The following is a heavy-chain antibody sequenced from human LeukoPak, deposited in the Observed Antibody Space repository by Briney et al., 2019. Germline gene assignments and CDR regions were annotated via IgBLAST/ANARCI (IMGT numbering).Heavy chain of an antibody. CDR1: EFTFSSYA. D-gene: IGHD6-25*01. CDR2: ISFDGNNE. J-gene: IGHJ4*02. CDR3: ANIIRKYTSGYYYFDY. V-gene: IGHV3-30-3*01. Sequence: TGGSLRLSCAASEFTFSSYAMHWVRQAPGKGLEWVAAISFDGNNEYYADSVKGRFTISRDNSKNTLYLQMNSLRAEDTAVYYCANIIRKYTSGYYYFDYWGQGTLVTVSS.